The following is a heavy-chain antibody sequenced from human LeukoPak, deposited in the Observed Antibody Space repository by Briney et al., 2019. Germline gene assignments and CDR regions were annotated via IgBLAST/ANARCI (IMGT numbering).Heavy chain of an antibody. J-gene: IGHJ5*02. CDR1: GGSISSHY. V-gene: IGHV4-59*11. CDR3: AREGYASHWYAD. Sequence: PSDTLSLTCTVAGGSISSHYWSWIQQPPGRGQEWIGYIYFTGSTNYNPSLRGRVTISVATSKNQFSLNLRSVTAADTAVYYCAREGYASHWYADWGQGTLVTVST. CDR2: IYFTGST. D-gene: IGHD2-2*01.